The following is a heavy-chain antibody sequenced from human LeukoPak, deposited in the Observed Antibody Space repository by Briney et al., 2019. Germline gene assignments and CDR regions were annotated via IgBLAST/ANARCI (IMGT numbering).Heavy chain of an antibody. CDR2: ISSGSTII. CDR1: GFTFSSHS. J-gene: IGHJ5*02. Sequence: PGGSLRLSCAASGFTFSSHSMNWVRQAPGKGLEWVSYISSGSTIIHYADSVKGRFTIYRDDAKNSLYLQMNSLRAEDTAVYYCAKVPRQHDNWFDPWGQGTLVTVSS. CDR3: AKVPRQHDNWFDP. D-gene: IGHD6-13*01. V-gene: IGHV3-48*01.